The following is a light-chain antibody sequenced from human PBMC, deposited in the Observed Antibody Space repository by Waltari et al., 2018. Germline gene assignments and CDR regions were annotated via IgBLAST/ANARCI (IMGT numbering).Light chain of an antibody. Sequence: QSVLTQPPSASGTLGQMVTISCSGSSSNIGSNVVSWAQQVPGTAPRLIIHSTHQRPSGVPDRFSGSKSGTSASLAISGLQAADEADYYCSAWDDSLNGPVVFGGGTKVTVL. CDR1: SSNIGSNV. J-gene: IGLJ2*01. CDR3: SAWDDSLNGPVV. V-gene: IGLV1-44*01. CDR2: STH.